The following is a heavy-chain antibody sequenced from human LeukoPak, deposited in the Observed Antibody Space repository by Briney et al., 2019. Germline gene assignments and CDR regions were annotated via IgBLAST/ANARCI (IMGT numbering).Heavy chain of an antibody. CDR2: INQDGSEK. Sequence: GGSLRLSCVASGLTFSSFWMSWVRQAPGKGLEWVANINQDGSEKYYVDSVKGRFIISRDSAKNSLYLQMNCLIAEDTALYYCVRDRSRFGESDWGQGTLVTVSS. CDR3: VRDRSRFGESD. J-gene: IGHJ4*02. CDR1: GLTFSSFW. V-gene: IGHV3-7*01. D-gene: IGHD3-10*01.